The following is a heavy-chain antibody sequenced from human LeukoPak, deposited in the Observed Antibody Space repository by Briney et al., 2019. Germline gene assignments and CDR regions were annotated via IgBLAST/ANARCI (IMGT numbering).Heavy chain of an antibody. CDR2: IYSGGST. CDR1: GFTVSSNY. CDR3: AKGLSGGGQRGYFDY. J-gene: IGHJ4*02. V-gene: IGHV3-53*05. D-gene: IGHD4-23*01. Sequence: PGGSLRLSCAASGFTVSSNYMSWVRQAPGKGLEWVSVIYSGGSTYYADSVKGRFTISRDNSKNTLYLQMNSLRAEDTAVYYCAKGLSGGGQRGYFDYWGQGTLVTVSS.